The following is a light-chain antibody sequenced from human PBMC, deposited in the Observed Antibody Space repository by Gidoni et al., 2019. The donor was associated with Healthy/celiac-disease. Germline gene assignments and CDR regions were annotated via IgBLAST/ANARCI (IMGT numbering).Light chain of an antibody. CDR3: QKLKSYPYT. Sequence: QFTHSPSSLSASVGDRVSITCRATQGISSYLAWYQEKPGKAPKLLIYAASTLQSGGPSRFSGRGSGTDFTLTSSSRQPEDSATYYCQKLKSYPYTFGQXTKLEIK. V-gene: IGKV1-9*01. CDR1: QGISSY. J-gene: IGKJ2*01. CDR2: AAS.